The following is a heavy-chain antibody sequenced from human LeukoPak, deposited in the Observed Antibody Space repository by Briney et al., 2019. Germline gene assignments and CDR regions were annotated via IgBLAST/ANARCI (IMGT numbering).Heavy chain of an antibody. V-gene: IGHV5-51*01. CDR1: GYSFTSYW. CDR2: IYPGDSHT. D-gene: IGHD1-26*01. J-gene: IGHJ4*02. Sequence: GESLKISCKGSGYSFTSYWIGWVRQMPGKGLEWMGVIYPGDSHTRYSPSFQGRVTISADKSISTAFLQWSSLKASDTAMYYCARHLSGSYSGYYFDYWGQGTLVTVSS. CDR3: ARHLSGSYSGYYFDY.